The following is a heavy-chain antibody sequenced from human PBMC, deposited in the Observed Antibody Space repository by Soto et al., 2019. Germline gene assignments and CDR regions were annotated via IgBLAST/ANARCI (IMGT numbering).Heavy chain of an antibody. CDR1: GYSFTSYW. CDR3: ARGGYSYGHKLAYYYYYGMDV. V-gene: IGHV5-51*01. J-gene: IGHJ6*02. Sequence: GESLKISCKGSGYSFTSYWIGWVRQMPGKGLEWMWIIYPGDSDTRYSPSFQGQVTISADKSISTAYLQWSSLKASDTAMYYCARGGYSYGHKLAYYYYYGMDVWGQGTTVTVSS. CDR2: IYPGDSDT. D-gene: IGHD5-18*01.